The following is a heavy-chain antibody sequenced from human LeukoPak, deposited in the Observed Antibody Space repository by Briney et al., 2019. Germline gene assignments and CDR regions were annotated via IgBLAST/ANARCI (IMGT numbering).Heavy chain of an antibody. CDR2: IYHSGST. Sequence: SQTLSLTCAVSGASISSDAYSWSWIRQLPGKGLEWIGYIYHSGSTSYNPSLKSRVTISVDRSKNLLSLELSSVTAADTAVYYCAGEHSGGFRFDYWGQGTLVTVSS. D-gene: IGHD6-19*01. CDR1: GASISSDAYS. CDR3: AGEHSGGFRFDY. J-gene: IGHJ4*02. V-gene: IGHV4-30-2*01.